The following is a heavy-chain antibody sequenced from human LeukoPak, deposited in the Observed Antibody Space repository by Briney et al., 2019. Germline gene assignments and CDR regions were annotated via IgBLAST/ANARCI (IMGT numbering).Heavy chain of an antibody. CDR1: GFTFSSYE. D-gene: IGHD3-22*01. J-gene: IGHJ4*02. Sequence: GGSLRLSCAASGFTFSSYEMNWVRQAPGKGLEWVSYVSSSGSTIYYADSVKGRFTISRDNAKNSLYLQMNSLRAEDTAVYYCARDGTYYYDSSGYPYWGQGTLVTVSS. CDR3: ARDGTYYYDSSGYPY. V-gene: IGHV3-48*03. CDR2: VSSSGSTI.